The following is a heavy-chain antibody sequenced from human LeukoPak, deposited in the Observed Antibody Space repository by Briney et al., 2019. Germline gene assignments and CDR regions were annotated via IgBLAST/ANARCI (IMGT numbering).Heavy chain of an antibody. CDR2: IYPSGNT. CDR1: GGSFSSYF. D-gene: IGHD3-10*01. J-gene: IGHJ5*02. V-gene: IGHV4-4*07. Sequence: SETLSLTCSVSGGSFSSYFWSWVRQPAGKGLEWIGRIYPSGNTNYNPSLKSRVTISVDTSKNQFSLKLSSVTAADTAVYYCARSKGYGSGNWFDPWGQGTLVTVSS. CDR3: ARSKGYGSGNWFDP.